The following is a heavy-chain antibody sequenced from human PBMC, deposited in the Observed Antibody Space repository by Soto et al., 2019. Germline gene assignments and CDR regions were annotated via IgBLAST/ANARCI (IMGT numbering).Heavy chain of an antibody. CDR1: GYTFTIYY. D-gene: IGHD4-17*01. J-gene: IGHJ6*02. Sequence: GASLKVACKASGYTFTIYYRRWVRQDPGQGLEWMGIINPSGGSTSYAQKFQGRVTMTRDTSTSTVYMELSSLRSEDTAVYYCARVGYGDYLNPNYYYGMDVWGQGTTVTVSS. CDR2: INPSGGST. V-gene: IGHV1-46*01. CDR3: ARVGYGDYLNPNYYYGMDV.